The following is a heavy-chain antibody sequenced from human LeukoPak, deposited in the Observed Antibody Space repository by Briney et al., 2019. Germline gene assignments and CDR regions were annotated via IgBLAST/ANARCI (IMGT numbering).Heavy chain of an antibody. J-gene: IGHJ4*02. Sequence: GGSLRLSCAASGFTFSSYSMNWVRQAPGKGLEWVSSISSSSSYIYYADSVKGRFTISRDNAKNSLYMQMNSLRAEDTAVDYCARETYYYDSSGYFDNWGQGTLVTVSS. D-gene: IGHD3-22*01. CDR2: ISSSSSYI. V-gene: IGHV3-21*01. CDR1: GFTFSSYS. CDR3: ARETYYYDSSGYFDN.